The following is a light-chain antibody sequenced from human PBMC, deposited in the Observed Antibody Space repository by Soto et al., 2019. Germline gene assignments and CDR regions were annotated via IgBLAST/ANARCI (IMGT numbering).Light chain of an antibody. CDR1: QSIGTY. Sequence: EIVLTQSPATLSVSPGEGVTLSCRASQSIGTYLAWYRQRPGQAPRLLIYDTSNRATGTPDRFSGSGSGTDFTLTISGLEPEAFAVYYCQHRFNWPWTFGQATKVEIK. V-gene: IGKV3-11*01. CDR2: DTS. J-gene: IGKJ1*01. CDR3: QHRFNWPWT.